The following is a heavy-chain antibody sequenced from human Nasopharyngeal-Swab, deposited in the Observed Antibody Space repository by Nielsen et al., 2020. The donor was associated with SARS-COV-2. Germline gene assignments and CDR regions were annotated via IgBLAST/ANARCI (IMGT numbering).Heavy chain of an antibody. J-gene: IGHJ2*01. V-gene: IGHV3-33*08. D-gene: IGHD6-13*01. Sequence: GESLKTSCAASGFTFSCYGMQLVRQAPGKGLEWVSVIWYDGSNKYYADTVKGRFTISRDNSKNTLYLQMNILRAEDTAVYYCARGQESYSSSWLNWYFDLWGRGTLVTVSS. CDR1: GFTFSCYG. CDR3: ARGQESYSSSWLNWYFDL. CDR2: IWYDGSNK.